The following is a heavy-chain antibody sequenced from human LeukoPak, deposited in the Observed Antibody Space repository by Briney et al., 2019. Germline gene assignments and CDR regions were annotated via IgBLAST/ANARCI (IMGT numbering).Heavy chain of an antibody. CDR3: ARERSHGGNGFDY. V-gene: IGHV4-4*02. Sequence: SGTLSLTCAVSGGSISSSNWWSWVRQPPGKGLEWIGYIYYSGSTNYNPSLKSRVTISVDTSKNQFSLKLSSVTAADTAVYYCARERSHGGNGFDYWGQGTLVTVSS. D-gene: IGHD4-23*01. J-gene: IGHJ4*02. CDR2: IYYSGST. CDR1: GGSISSSNW.